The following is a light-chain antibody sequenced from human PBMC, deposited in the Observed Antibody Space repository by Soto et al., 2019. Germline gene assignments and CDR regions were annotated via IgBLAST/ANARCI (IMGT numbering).Light chain of an antibody. V-gene: IGKV3-15*01. J-gene: IGKJ1*01. CDR2: GSS. CDR3: QQYNNWPQT. CDR1: QSVGSN. Sequence: EIVMTQSPATVSVSPWERATLSCRASQSVGSNLAWYHQKPGQAPRLLIYGSSTRATGIPARFSGSGSGTEFTLTISSLQSEDFAVYYCQQYNNWPQTFGQGTKVDIK.